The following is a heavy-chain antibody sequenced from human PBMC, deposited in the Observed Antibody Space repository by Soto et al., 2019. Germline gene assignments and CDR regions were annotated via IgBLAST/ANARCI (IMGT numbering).Heavy chain of an antibody. CDR1: GFTVSSNY. D-gene: IGHD2-15*01. CDR3: AREGYCSGGSCYPLDV. V-gene: IGHV3-66*01. CDR2: IYSGGST. J-gene: IGHJ6*04. Sequence: EVQLVESGGGLVQPGGSLRLSCAASGFTVSSNYMSWVRQAPGKGLEWVSVIYSGGSTYYADSVKGRFTISRDNSKNTLYLQMNSLGAEGTAVYYCAREGYCSGGSCYPLDVWGKGTTVTVSS.